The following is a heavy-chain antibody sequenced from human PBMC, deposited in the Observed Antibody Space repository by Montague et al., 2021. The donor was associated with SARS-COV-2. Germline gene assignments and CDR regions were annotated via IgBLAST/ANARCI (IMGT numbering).Heavy chain of an antibody. CDR1: GFPFSSYE. D-gene: IGHD3-22*01. V-gene: IGHV3-48*03. J-gene: IGHJ4*02. CDR3: AREGYYDSSGYPLSY. CDR2: ISSSGSSI. Sequence: YRRLSCAAPGFPFSSYEMNWVRQAPGKGLEWVSYISSSGSSIYYADSVKGRFTISRDNAKNSLYLQMNSLRAEDTAVHYCAREGYYDSSGYPLSYWGQGTLVTVSS.